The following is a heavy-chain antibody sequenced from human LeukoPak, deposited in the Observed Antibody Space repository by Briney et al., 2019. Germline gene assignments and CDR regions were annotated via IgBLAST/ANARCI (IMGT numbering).Heavy chain of an antibody. V-gene: IGHV1-46*01. CDR1: GYTLTSYY. CDR3: ATGHTGSIDY. D-gene: IGHD1-26*01. CDR2: LNPSGGST. J-gene: IGHJ4*02. Sequence: ASVKVSCKASGYTLTSYYIHWVRQAPGQGLEWMGILNPSGGSTNYAQKFQGRVTMTRDMSTNTVYMELRSLRFDDTAVYFCATGHTGSIDYWGQGTLVTVSS.